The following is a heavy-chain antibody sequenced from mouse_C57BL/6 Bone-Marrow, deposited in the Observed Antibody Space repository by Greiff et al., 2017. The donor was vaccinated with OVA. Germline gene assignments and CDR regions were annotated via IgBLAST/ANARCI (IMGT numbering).Heavy chain of an antibody. CDR2: IDPNSGGT. CDR3: ARGELDYSNYNFDY. V-gene: IGHV1-72*01. Sequence: QVHVKQPGAELVKPGASVKLSCKASGYTFTSYWMHWVKQRPGRGLEWIGRIDPNSGGTKYNEKFKSKATLTVDKPSSTAYMQLSSLTSEDSAVYYCARGELDYSNYNFDYWGQGTTLTVSS. J-gene: IGHJ2*01. D-gene: IGHD2-5*01. CDR1: GYTFTSYW.